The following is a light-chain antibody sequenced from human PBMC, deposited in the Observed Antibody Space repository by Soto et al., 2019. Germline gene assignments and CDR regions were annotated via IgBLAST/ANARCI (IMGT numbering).Light chain of an antibody. CDR2: AAS. V-gene: IGKV1-39*01. CDR1: QSISSY. J-gene: IGKJ3*01. CDR3: QQSIDGFT. Sequence: DIQMTQSPSSLSASVGDRVTITCRASQSISSYLNWYQQKPGKAPKLLIYAASSLQSGVPSRFSGSGSGTDFTLTISSLQPEDFATYYCQQSIDGFTFGPGTKVDIK.